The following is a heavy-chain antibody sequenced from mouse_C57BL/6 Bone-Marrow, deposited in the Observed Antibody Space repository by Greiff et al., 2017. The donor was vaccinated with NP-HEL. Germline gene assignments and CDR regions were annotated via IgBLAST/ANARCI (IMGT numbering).Heavy chain of an antibody. V-gene: IGHV5-12*01. CDR1: GFTFSDYY. CDR2: ISNGGGST. D-gene: IGHD2-2*01. CDR3: ARQGLPFDY. Sequence: EVQLKESGGGLVQPGGSLKLSCAASGFTFSDYYMYWVRQTPEKRLEWVAYISNGGGSTYYPDTVKGRFTISRDNAKNTLYLQMRRLKSEDTAMYYCARQGLPFDYWGQGTTLTVSS. J-gene: IGHJ2*01.